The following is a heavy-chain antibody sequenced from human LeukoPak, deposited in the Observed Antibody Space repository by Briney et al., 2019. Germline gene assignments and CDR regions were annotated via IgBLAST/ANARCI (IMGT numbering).Heavy chain of an antibody. Sequence: GGSLRLSCAASGFIVSSNYMSWVRQAPGKGLEWLSLIYSGGSTYYADSVKGRFTISRDNSKNTLCLQMNSLRAEDTAVYYCARGPLWSGDYYYGMDVWGQGTTVTVSS. CDR3: ARGPLWSGDYYYGMDV. CDR1: GFIVSSNY. CDR2: IYSGGST. J-gene: IGHJ6*02. V-gene: IGHV3-53*01. D-gene: IGHD3-10*01.